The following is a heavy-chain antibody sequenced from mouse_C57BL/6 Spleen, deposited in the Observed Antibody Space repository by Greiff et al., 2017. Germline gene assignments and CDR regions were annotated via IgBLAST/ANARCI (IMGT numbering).Heavy chain of an antibody. D-gene: IGHD1-1*01. V-gene: IGHV1-72*01. J-gene: IGHJ2*01. CDR2: IDPNSGGT. CDR1: GYTFTSYW. Sequence: VQLQQPGAELVKPGASVKLSCKASGYTFTSYWMHWVKQRPGRGLEWIGRIDPNSGGTKYNEKFQSKATLTVDKPSSTAYMQLSSLTSEDSAVYYGARGGVTTVVADFDYWGQGTTLTVSS. CDR3: ARGGVTTVVADFDY.